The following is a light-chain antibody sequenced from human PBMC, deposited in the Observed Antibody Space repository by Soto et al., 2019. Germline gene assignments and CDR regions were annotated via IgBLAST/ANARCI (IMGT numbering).Light chain of an antibody. CDR1: TGAVTSGHY. V-gene: IGLV7-46*01. CDR2: HTT. J-gene: IGLJ3*02. Sequence: QTVVTQEPSLTVSPGGTVTLTCGSSTGAVTSGHYPCWLQQKPGQAPRALIYHTTNTLSWTPARFSASLLGGKAALTLSGAQPEDEALYYCMLTYSGPWVFGGGTKLTVL. CDR3: MLTYSGPWV.